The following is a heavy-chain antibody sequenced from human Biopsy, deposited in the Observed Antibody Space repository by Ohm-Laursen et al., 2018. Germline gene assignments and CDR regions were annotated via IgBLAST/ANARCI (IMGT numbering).Heavy chain of an antibody. D-gene: IGHD3-22*01. J-gene: IGHJ5*02. Sequence: ASVKVSCKASGYTFTGYHVHWVRQAPGHGLEWLGWTNAKTGDTNYAQKFQGRVIMTRDTSISTAYVDLSSLRSGDTAVYYCTRGGYYYDSLAYYYWFDPWGQGTLVTVSS. V-gene: IGHV1-2*02. CDR1: GYTFTGYH. CDR3: TRGGYYYDSLAYYYWFDP. CDR2: TNAKTGDT.